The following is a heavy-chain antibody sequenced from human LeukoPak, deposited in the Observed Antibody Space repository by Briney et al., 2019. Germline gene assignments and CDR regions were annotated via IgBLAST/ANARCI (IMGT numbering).Heavy chain of an antibody. CDR2: ISSSGSTI. Sequence: SGGSLRLSCAASGFTFSSYEMNWVRQAPGKGLEWVSYISSSGSTIYYADSVKGRFTISRDNAKNSLYLQMNSLRAEDTAVYYCARILSSDVATVDDYWGQGTLVTVSS. J-gene: IGHJ4*02. CDR3: ARILSSDVATVDDY. V-gene: IGHV3-48*03. D-gene: IGHD5-12*01. CDR1: GFTFSSYE.